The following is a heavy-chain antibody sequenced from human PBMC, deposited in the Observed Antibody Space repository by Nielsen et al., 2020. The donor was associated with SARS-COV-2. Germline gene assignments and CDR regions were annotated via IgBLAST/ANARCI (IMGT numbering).Heavy chain of an antibody. V-gene: IGHV3-23*01. CDR2: ISGRGGLT. D-gene: IGHD4-11*01. CDR3: ARDAAYSRFDY. CDR1: GFMFSQYA. J-gene: IGHJ4*02. Sequence: GESLKISCSTSGFMFSQYALAWVRQAPGKGLEWVSAISGRGGLTYYADSVKGRFTISRDNAGKSLYLQMNSLRAEDTAVYYCARDAAYSRFDYWGQGTLVTVSS.